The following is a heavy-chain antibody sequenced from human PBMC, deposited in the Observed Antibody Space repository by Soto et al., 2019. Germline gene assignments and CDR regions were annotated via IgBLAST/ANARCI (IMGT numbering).Heavy chain of an antibody. Sequence: PSETLSLTCTVSGGSISSYYWSWIRQPPGKGLEWIGYIYYSGITNYNPSLKSRVTISVDTSKNQFSLKLNSVTAADTAVYYCARYKSNYYYGMDVWGQGTTVTVSS. CDR2: IYYSGIT. V-gene: IGHV4-59*01. J-gene: IGHJ6*02. CDR1: GGSISSYY. CDR3: ARYKSNYYYGMDV. D-gene: IGHD1-20*01.